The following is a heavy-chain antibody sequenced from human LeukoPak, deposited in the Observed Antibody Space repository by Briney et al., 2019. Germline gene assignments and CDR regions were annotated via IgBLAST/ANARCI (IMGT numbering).Heavy chain of an antibody. Sequence: GGSLRLSCAASGFSFSNYWMTWVRQAPGRGLEWVANIKQDGSEKYYVDSVKGRFTISRDNAKNSLYLQMNSLRAEDTAVYYCASGYGSGRRFDYWGQGTLVTVSS. D-gene: IGHD3-10*01. CDR2: IKQDGSEK. J-gene: IGHJ4*02. CDR1: GFSFSNYW. CDR3: ASGYGSGRRFDY. V-gene: IGHV3-7*01.